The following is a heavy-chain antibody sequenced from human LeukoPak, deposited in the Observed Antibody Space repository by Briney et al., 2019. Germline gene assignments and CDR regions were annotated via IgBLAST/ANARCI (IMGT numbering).Heavy chain of an antibody. J-gene: IGHJ3*02. CDR3: ARFPRITMVRGVTLAAFDI. D-gene: IGHD3-10*01. CDR1: GYTFTGYY. CDR2: INPNSGGT. V-gene: IGHV1-2*02. Sequence: ASVKVSCKASGYTFTGYYMHWVRQAPGQGLEWMGWINPNSGGTNYAQKFQGRVTMTRDTSISTAYMELSRLRSDDTAVYYCARFPRITMVRGVTLAAFDIWGQGTMVAVSS.